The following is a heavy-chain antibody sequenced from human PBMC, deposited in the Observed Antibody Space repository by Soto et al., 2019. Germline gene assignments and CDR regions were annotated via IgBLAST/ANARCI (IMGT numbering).Heavy chain of an antibody. D-gene: IGHD4-17*01. CDR2: ISGSGGST. CDR1: GFTFSSYA. J-gene: IGHJ1*01. CDR3: AKDLVRDYDYGDPDAEYFQH. V-gene: IGHV3-23*01. Sequence: GGSLRLSCAASGFTFSSYAMSWVRQAPGKGLEWVSAISGSGGSTYYADSVKGRFTISRDNSKNTLYLQMNSLRAEDTAVYYCAKDLVRDYDYGDPDAEYFQHWGQGTLVTVSS.